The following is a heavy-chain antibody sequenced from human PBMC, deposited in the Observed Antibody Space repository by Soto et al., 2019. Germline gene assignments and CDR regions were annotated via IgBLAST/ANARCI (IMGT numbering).Heavy chain of an antibody. D-gene: IGHD3-22*01. Sequence: QVPLVQSGAEVKKPGASVKVFCKASGYTFTNHGISWVRQAPGHGLEWMGWVSAYTGETKYAQSLQGRVTMTTDTSTNTAYMELRSLRSDDTAVFYCARDSPSSGLLGTNYWGQGTLVTVSS. CDR1: GYTFTNHG. J-gene: IGHJ4*02. CDR2: VSAYTGET. CDR3: ARDSPSSGLLGTNY. V-gene: IGHV1-18*01.